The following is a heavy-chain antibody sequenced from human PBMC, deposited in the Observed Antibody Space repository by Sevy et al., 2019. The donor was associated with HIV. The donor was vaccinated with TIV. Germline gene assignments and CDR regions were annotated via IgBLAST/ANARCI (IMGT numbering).Heavy chain of an antibody. D-gene: IGHD2-2*01. CDR1: GYTFTSYG. CDR3: ARVGNRWYQLPVYYYYYYGMDV. Sequence: ASVKVSCKASGYTFTSYGISWVRQAPGQGLEWMGWISAYNGNTNYAQKLQGRVTMNTDTSTSTAYMELRSLRSDDTAVYYCARVGNRWYQLPVYYYYYYGMDVWGQGTTVTVSS. CDR2: ISAYNGNT. V-gene: IGHV1-18*04. J-gene: IGHJ6*02.